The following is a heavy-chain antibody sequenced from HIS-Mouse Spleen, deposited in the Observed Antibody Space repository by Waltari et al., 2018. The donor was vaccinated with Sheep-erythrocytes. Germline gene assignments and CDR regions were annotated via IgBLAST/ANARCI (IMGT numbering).Heavy chain of an antibody. CDR3: AKDISRNIVVVPAAVGDY. V-gene: IGHV3-9*01. D-gene: IGHD2-2*01. CDR2: IIWNSGSI. Sequence: EVQLVESGGGLVQPGRSMRCSCAAYGCSFDAYAMHWVRQAPGKVLEWVSGIIWNSGSIGYADSVKGRFTISRDNAKNSLYLQMNSLRAEDTALYYCAKDISRNIVVVPAAVGDYWGQGTLVTVSS. CDR1: GCSFDAYA. J-gene: IGHJ4*02.